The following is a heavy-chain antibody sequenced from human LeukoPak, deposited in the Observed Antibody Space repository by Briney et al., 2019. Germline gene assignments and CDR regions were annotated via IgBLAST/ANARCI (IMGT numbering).Heavy chain of an antibody. D-gene: IGHD6-6*01. CDR2: IYHSGST. CDR3: ARGEEQLAPGGGPNNWFDP. V-gene: IGHV4-30-2*01. CDR1: GGSISSGGYY. Sequence: PSETLSLTCTVSGGSISSGGYYWSWIRQPPGKGLEWLGYIYHSGSTYYNPSLKSRVTISVDRSKNQFSLKLSSVTAADTAVYYCARGEEQLAPGGGPNNWFDPWGQGTLVTVSS. J-gene: IGHJ5*02.